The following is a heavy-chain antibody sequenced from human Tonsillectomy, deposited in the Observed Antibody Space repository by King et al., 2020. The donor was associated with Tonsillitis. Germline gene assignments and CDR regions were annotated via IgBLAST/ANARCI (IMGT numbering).Heavy chain of an antibody. D-gene: IGHD2-8*01. CDR3: ARGLIPCILDP. V-gene: IGHV3-74*01. CDR1: GSTFSRHW. CDR2: INGDGNST. Sequence: VQLVESGGGLVQPGGSLRLSCAASGSTFSRHWMHWVRQAPGKGLIWVSRINGDGNSTSYADSVKGRFTISRDNAKNTLYLQMNSLRAEDTAMYYCARGLIPCILDPWGQGTLVTVSS. J-gene: IGHJ5*02.